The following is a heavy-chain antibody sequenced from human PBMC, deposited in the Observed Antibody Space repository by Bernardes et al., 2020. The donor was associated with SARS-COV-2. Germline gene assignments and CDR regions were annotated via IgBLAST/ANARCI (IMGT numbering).Heavy chain of an antibody. D-gene: IGHD2-15*01. J-gene: IGHJ4*02. CDR2: ISSSSSYI. Sequence: GGSLRLSCATSGFIFRSYSLNWVRQASGRGLEWVSSISSSSSYIYYADSVKGRFTISRDNAKNSLYLQMNSLRAEDTAVYYCARGWWWELPYYFDYWGQGTLVTVSS. V-gene: IGHV3-21*01. CDR1: GFIFRSYS. CDR3: ARGWWWELPYYFDY.